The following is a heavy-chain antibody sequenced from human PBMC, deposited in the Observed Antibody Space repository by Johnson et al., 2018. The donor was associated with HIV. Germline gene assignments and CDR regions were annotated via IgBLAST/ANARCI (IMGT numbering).Heavy chain of an antibody. J-gene: IGHJ3*02. Sequence: VQLVESGGGLVKPGGSLRLSCAASGFTFRSYWMSWVRQAPGKGLEWVSNIKQDGSETYYVDSVKGRFTISRDNAKNSLYLAMNSLRAEETAVYYCAKVGDSPDAFDIWGQGTMVTVSS. D-gene: IGHD3-16*01. CDR2: IKQDGSET. V-gene: IGHV3-7*05. CDR1: GFTFRSYW. CDR3: AKVGDSPDAFDI.